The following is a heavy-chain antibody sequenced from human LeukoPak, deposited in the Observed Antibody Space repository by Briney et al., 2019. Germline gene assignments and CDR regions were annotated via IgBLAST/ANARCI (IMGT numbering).Heavy chain of an antibody. CDR2: ISGSGGST. V-gene: IGHV3-23*01. D-gene: IGHD2-21*02. J-gene: IGHJ4*02. CDR1: GFTFSTYW. Sequence: PGGSLRLSCTASGFTFSTYWINWVRQAPGKGLEWVSAISGSGGSTYYADSVKGRFTISRDNSKNTLYVQMNSLRAEDTAVYYCAKKTSYCGGDCYPYYFDHWGQGTLVTVSS. CDR3: AKKTSYCGGDCYPYYFDH.